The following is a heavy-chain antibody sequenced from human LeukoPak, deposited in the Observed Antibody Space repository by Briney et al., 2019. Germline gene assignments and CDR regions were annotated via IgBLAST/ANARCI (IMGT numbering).Heavy chain of an antibody. V-gene: IGHV4-34*01. Sequence: SETLSLTCAVYGGSFSGYYWSWIRQPPPKGLEWIGEINHSGSTNYNPSLKSRVTISVDTSKNQFSLKLSSVTAADTAVYYCARDYCSGGSCYSSYYYYGMDVWGQGTTVTVSS. J-gene: IGHJ6*02. CDR3: ARDYCSGGSCYSSYYYYGMDV. D-gene: IGHD2-15*01. CDR2: INHSGST. CDR1: GGSFSGYY.